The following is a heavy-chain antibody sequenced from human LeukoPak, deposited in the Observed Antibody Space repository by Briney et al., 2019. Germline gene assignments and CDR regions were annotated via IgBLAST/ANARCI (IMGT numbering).Heavy chain of an antibody. J-gene: IGHJ5*02. CDR1: GFTFTGYY. D-gene: IGHD3-22*01. Sequence: ASVKVSCKTSGFTFTGYYIHWVRQAPGQRLEWLGWINPTSGGTEYAQKFQGRLTMTRNTSISTAYMELSRLRSDDTAVYYCARAGRIGYYDSSGYYYGYNWFDPWGQGTLVTVSS. V-gene: IGHV1-2*02. CDR2: INPTSGGT. CDR3: ARAGRIGYYDSSGYYYGYNWFDP.